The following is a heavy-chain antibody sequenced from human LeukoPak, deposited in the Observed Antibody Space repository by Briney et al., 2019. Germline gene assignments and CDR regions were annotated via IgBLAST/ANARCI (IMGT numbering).Heavy chain of an antibody. V-gene: IGHV1-18*01. Sequence: ASVKVSCKASGYTFTSYGISWVRQAPGQGLEWMGWISAYNGNTNYAQKFQGRVTMTRNTSISTAYMELSSLRSEDTAVYYCARLYGDYRYYYYGMDVWGQGTTVTVSS. D-gene: IGHD4-17*01. J-gene: IGHJ6*02. CDR1: GYTFTSYG. CDR3: ARLYGDYRYYYYGMDV. CDR2: ISAYNGNT.